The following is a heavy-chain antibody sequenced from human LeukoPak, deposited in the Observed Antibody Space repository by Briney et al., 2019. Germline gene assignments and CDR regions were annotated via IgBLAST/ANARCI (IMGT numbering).Heavy chain of an antibody. J-gene: IGHJ5*02. D-gene: IGHD2-15*01. V-gene: IGHV3-23*01. Sequence: GGSLRLSCAASGFTFSSAWMGWVRQAPGKGLEWVSTISGSGGDTYYADSVKGRFTISRDNSKNTLYLQMNSLRAEDTALYYCAKEPCSGGTCYQGRFDPWGQGTLVTVSS. CDR1: GFTFSSAW. CDR3: AKEPCSGGTCYQGRFDP. CDR2: ISGSGGDT.